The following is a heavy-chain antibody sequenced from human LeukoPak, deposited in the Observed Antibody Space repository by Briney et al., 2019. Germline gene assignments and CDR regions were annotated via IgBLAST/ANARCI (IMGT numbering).Heavy chain of an antibody. CDR2: IIPIFGTS. Sequence: SVKVSCKASGGTFSGYAINWVRQAPGQGLEWMGGIIPIFGTSNYAQRFQGRVTISADESTSTAYMELSSLRSEDTAVYYCASPMVYDTYYYHHGMDVWGQGTTVTVSS. J-gene: IGHJ6*02. CDR1: GGTFSGYA. D-gene: IGHD2-8*01. V-gene: IGHV1-69*13. CDR3: ASPMVYDTYYYHHGMDV.